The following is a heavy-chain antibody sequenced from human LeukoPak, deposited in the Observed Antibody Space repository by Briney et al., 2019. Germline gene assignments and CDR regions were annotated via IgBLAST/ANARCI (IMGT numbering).Heavy chain of an antibody. Sequence: ASETLSLTCTVSGLHISRYYWIWLRQPPGKGLAWIGYIHSSGSTNYNPALKSRVTILVDTSKNQFSLKLSSVTAADTAVYYCARRPVTGDKRDAFDIWGEGAMVTVSS. J-gene: IGHJ3*02. CDR1: GLHISRYY. CDR3: ARRPVTGDKRDAFDI. CDR2: IHSSGST. D-gene: IGHD7-27*01. V-gene: IGHV4-4*09.